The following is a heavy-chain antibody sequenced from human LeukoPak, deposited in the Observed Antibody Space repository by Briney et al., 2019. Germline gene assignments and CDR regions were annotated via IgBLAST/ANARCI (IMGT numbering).Heavy chain of an antibody. CDR1: GFTFSNYA. CDR3: ARTEGYCSGGSCYARYFDY. V-gene: IGHV3-53*01. J-gene: IGHJ4*02. D-gene: IGHD2-15*01. Sequence: PGGSLRLSCEGSGFTFSNYAMSWVRQAPGKGLEWVSVIYSGGSTYYADSVKGRFTISRDNSKNTLYLQMNSLRAEDTAVYYCARTEGYCSGGSCYARYFDYWGQGTLVTVSS. CDR2: IYSGGST.